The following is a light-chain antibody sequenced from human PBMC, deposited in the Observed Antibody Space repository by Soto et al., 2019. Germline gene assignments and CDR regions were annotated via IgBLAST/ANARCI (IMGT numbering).Light chain of an antibody. Sequence: QSVLTQPPSASGSPGQSVTISCTGTSSDVGGYNYVSWYQQHPGKAPKLMIYEVSKRPSGVPDRFSGSKSGNTASLTVFGLHAEDEADYYCSSYARSKRVFGTGTKVTVL. CDR1: SSDVGGYNY. J-gene: IGLJ1*01. CDR2: EVS. CDR3: SSYARSKRV. V-gene: IGLV2-8*01.